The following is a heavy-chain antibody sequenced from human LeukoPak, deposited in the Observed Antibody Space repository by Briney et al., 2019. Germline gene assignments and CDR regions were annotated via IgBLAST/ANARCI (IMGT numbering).Heavy chain of an antibody. J-gene: IGHJ4*02. Sequence: PGGSLRLSCAASGFTFSSYAMSWVRQAPGKGLEWVSTMSGSGGRSYYADSVKGRFTISRDNSKNTLYLQMNSLRAEDTAVYYCAKTDVYDSSGYYFDYWGQGTLVTVSS. CDR1: GFTFSSYA. CDR3: AKTDVYDSSGYYFDY. CDR2: MSGSGGRS. D-gene: IGHD3-22*01. V-gene: IGHV3-23*01.